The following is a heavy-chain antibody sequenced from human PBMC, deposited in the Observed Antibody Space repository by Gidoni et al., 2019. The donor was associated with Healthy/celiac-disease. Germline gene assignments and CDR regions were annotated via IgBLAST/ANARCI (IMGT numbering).Heavy chain of an antibody. CDR1: GFTFSSSA. CDR3: ARDVAATGPYYYYGMDV. J-gene: IGHJ6*02. Sequence: QVQLVESGGGVVQPGRSLRLSCAASGFTFSSSAMHWVRQAQGQGLEWGAVISEYGRNKYYADSVKGRFTIARDNSKNTLYLQMNSLRAEDTAVYYCARDVAATGPYYYYGMDVWGQGTTVTVAS. D-gene: IGHD6-25*01. V-gene: IGHV3-30-3*01. CDR2: ISEYGRNK.